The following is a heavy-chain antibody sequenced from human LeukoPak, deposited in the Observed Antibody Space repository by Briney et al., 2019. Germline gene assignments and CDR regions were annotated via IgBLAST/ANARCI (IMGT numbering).Heavy chain of an antibody. CDR1: GFTFSSYE. Sequence: GGSLRLSCAASGFTFSSYEMNWVRQAPGKGLEWVSYISSSGSTIYYADSVKGRFTISRDNAKNSLYLQMNSLRAEDTAVYYCARLQHYYGSGSDYMDVWGKGTTVTISS. CDR3: ARLQHYYGSGSDYMDV. J-gene: IGHJ6*03. CDR2: ISSSGSTI. D-gene: IGHD3-10*01. V-gene: IGHV3-48*03.